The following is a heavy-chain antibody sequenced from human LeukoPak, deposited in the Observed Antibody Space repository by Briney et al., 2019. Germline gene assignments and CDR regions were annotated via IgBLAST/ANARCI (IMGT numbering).Heavy chain of an antibody. D-gene: IGHD2-2*01. CDR3: AKVPRVPATMRGSTSGNYYYYMDV. J-gene: IGHJ6*03. CDR1: GFTFNTYA. V-gene: IGHV3-23*01. Sequence: GGSLRLSCAASGFTFNTYAMSWVRQAPGKGLEWVSAISGSGGSTYYADSVKGRFTISRDKSKNTVSLQMNSLRAEDTAIYYCAKVPRVPATMRGSTSGNYYYYMDVWGKGTTVTVSS. CDR2: ISGSGGST.